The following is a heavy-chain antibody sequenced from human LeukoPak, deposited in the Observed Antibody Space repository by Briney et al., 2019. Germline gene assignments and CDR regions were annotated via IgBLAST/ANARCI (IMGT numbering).Heavy chain of an antibody. Sequence: ASVKVSCKASGYTFTGYYMHWVRQAPGQGLEWMGWINPNSGGTNYAQKFQGRVTMTRDTSISTAYMELSRLRSDDTAVYYCARVKYYYDSSGYGEAFDIWGQGTMVTVSS. V-gene: IGHV1-2*02. D-gene: IGHD3-22*01. CDR2: INPNSGGT. CDR3: ARVKYYYDSSGYGEAFDI. CDR1: GYTFTGYY. J-gene: IGHJ3*02.